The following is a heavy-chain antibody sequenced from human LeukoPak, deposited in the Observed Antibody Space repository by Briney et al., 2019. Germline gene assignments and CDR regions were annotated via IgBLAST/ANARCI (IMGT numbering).Heavy chain of an antibody. CDR3: AREDPYYYDSSGYYAPDY. CDR2: FTNNGGTT. CDR1: GFSFHVYA. D-gene: IGHD3-22*01. Sequence: PGGSLRLSCVASGFSFHVYAMHWVRQPPGKGLEWVSLFTNNGGTTDYADSVKGRFTISRDNGKNSLYLQMNSLRAEDTALYFCAREDPYYYDSSGYYAPDYWGQGTLVTVSS. V-gene: IGHV3-43*02. J-gene: IGHJ4*02.